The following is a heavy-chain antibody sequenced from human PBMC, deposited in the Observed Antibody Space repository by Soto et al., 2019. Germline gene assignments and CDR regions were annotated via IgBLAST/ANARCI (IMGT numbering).Heavy chain of an antibody. CDR3: ARGAAKVKSVVVAATPWCWFDP. V-gene: IGHV4-39*07. CDR1: GGSISSSSYY. CDR2: IYYSGST. Sequence: SETLSLTCTVSGGSISSSSYYWGWIRQPPGKGLEWIGSIYYSGSTYYNPSLKSRVTISVDTSKNQFSLKLSSVTAADTAVYYCARGAAKVKSVVVAATPWCWFDPWGQGTLVTVSS. D-gene: IGHD2-15*01. J-gene: IGHJ5*02.